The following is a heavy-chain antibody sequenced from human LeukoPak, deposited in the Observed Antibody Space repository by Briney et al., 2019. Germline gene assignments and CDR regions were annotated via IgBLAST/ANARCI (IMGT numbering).Heavy chain of an antibody. Sequence: PGGSLRLSCAASGFTFSSYSMSWVRQAPGKGLEWVSSISSTSLYRYYADSAKGRFTISRDDAKNSLYLQMNSLRPEDTAVYYCAKGAYSYGYGGDWLDPWGQGTLVTVSS. CDR3: AKGAYSYGYGGDWLDP. CDR1: GFTFSSYS. D-gene: IGHD5-18*01. CDR2: ISSTSLYR. V-gene: IGHV3-21*01. J-gene: IGHJ5*02.